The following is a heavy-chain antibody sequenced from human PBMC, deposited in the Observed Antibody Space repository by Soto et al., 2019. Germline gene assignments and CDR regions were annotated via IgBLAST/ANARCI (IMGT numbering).Heavy chain of an antibody. D-gene: IGHD1-1*01. Sequence: GGSLRLSCAASGFTFSSYAMHWVRQAPGKGLEWVAVISYDGSNKYYADSVKGRFTISRDNSKNTLYLQMNSLRAEDTAVYYCARDSFRGTGTILYYYGMDVWGQGTTVTVSS. CDR3: ARDSFRGTGTILYYYGMDV. CDR1: GFTFSSYA. J-gene: IGHJ6*02. V-gene: IGHV3-30-3*01. CDR2: ISYDGSNK.